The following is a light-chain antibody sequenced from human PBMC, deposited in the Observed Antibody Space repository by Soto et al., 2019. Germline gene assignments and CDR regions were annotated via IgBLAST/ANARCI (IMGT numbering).Light chain of an antibody. J-gene: IGKJ1*01. CDR2: DAS. Sequence: DIQMTQSPPTLSASVGDRVTTTCRASQSIDNRLAWYQQKPGNAPRLLIHDASSLDSRVPSRFSGSGYGTRFTLTISSLQPDDFASYFCQQCTTFWTFGQRTKVEI. CDR3: QQCTTFWT. CDR1: QSIDNR. V-gene: IGKV1-5*01.